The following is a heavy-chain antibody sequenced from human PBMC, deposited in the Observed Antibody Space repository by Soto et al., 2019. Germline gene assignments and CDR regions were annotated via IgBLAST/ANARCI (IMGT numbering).Heavy chain of an antibody. Sequence: GESLKISCAASGFSFGNFAMNWVRQPPGKGLEWVSSVDFSGTYTFYADSVKGRFSISRDNSQNMVYLEMNGLRADYTAVYYCTKRSGGCSDFDYWGQGALVTVSS. V-gene: IGHV3-23*01. CDR1: GFSFGNFA. J-gene: IGHJ4*02. D-gene: IGHD2-8*01. CDR2: VDFSGTYT. CDR3: TKRSGGCSDFDY.